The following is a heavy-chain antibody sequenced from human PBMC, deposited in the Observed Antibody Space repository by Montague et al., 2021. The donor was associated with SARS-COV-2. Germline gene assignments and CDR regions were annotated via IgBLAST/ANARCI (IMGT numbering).Heavy chain of an antibody. CDR2: IFYTGNT. V-gene: IGHV4-39*01. CDR1: GGSITSSSYY. J-gene: IGHJ3*02. Sequence: SETLSLTCTVSGGSITSSSYYWGWIRQPPGKGLEWIGTIFYTGNTYYNPSLKSRVTISVDTSKNQFSLKLSSVSAADTAVFYCASRRGGGVVKVKGDAFDIWGHGTMVTVSS. D-gene: IGHD2-21*01. CDR3: ASRRGGGVVKVKGDAFDI.